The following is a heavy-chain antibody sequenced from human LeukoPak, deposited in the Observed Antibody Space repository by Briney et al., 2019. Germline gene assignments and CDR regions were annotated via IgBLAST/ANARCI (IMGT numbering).Heavy chain of an antibody. CDR1: GGSISSYY. CDR3: ARSGPYYDFWSGTRGAFDI. D-gene: IGHD3-3*01. V-gene: IGHV4-59*01. Sequence: SETLSLTCTVSGGSISSYYWSWIRQPPGKGLEWIGYIFYSGSTNYNPSLKGRVTISVDTSQNHFSLKLSSVTAADTAVYYCARSGPYYDFWSGTRGAFDIWGQGTMVTVSS. J-gene: IGHJ3*02. CDR2: IFYSGST.